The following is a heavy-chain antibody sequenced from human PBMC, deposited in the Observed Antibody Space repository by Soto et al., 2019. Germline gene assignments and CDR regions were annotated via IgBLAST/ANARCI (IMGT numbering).Heavy chain of an antibody. J-gene: IGHJ5*02. Sequence: SETLSLTCTVSGGSISSSSYYWGWIRQPPGKGLEWIGSIYYSGSTYYNPSLKSRVTISVDTSKNQFSLKLSSVTAADTAVYYCARIKIVDTAMVRIGNWFDPWGQGTLVTVSS. CDR1: GGSISSSSYY. CDR3: ARIKIVDTAMVRIGNWFDP. CDR2: IYYSGST. V-gene: IGHV4-39*01. D-gene: IGHD5-18*01.